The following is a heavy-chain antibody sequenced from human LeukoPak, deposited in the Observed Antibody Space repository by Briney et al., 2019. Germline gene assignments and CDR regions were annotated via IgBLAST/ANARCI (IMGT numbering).Heavy chain of an antibody. Sequence: GGSLRLSCAASGFTFSDYYMSWIRQAPGKGLEWVSYISTSGSTIYYADSVKGRFTISRDNAKNSLYLQMNSLRAEDTAVYYCARTQQLVPFDYWGQGTLVTVSS. CDR3: ARTQQLVPFDY. V-gene: IGHV3-11*04. J-gene: IGHJ4*02. CDR2: ISTSGSTI. D-gene: IGHD6-13*01. CDR1: GFTFSDYY.